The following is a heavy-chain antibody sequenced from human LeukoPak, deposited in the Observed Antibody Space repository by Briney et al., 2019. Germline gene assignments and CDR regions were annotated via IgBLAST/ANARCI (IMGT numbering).Heavy chain of an antibody. CDR3: VKRGGNYYFDY. D-gene: IGHD4-23*01. J-gene: IGHJ4*02. CDR2: ISYDGSNK. Sequence: PGRSLRLSCAASGFTFSSYAMHWVRQAPGKGLEWVAVISYDGSNKYYADSVKGRFTISRDNSKNTLYLQMNSLRAEDTAVYYCVKRGGNYYFDYWGQGTLVTVSS. V-gene: IGHV3-30-3*02. CDR1: GFTFSSYA.